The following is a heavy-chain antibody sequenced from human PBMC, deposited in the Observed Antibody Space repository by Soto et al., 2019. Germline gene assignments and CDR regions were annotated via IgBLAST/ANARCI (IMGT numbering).Heavy chain of an antibody. Sequence: GGSLRLSCAASGFTFSSYAMHWVRQAPGKGLEWVAVISYDGSNKYYADSVKGRFTISRDNSKNTLYLQMNSLRAEDTAVYYCARDLTLYSNPRIAAAGSGDYWGQGTLVTVSS. V-gene: IGHV3-30-3*01. D-gene: IGHD6-13*01. CDR1: GFTFSSYA. CDR3: ARDLTLYSNPRIAAAGSGDY. CDR2: ISYDGSNK. J-gene: IGHJ4*02.